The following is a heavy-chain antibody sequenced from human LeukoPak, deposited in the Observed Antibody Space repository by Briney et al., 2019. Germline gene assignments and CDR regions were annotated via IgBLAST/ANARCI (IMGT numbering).Heavy chain of an antibody. Sequence: GGSLRLSCAASGFTFSSYSMNWVRQAPGKGLEWVSYISSSSSTIYYADSVKGRFTISRDNAKNSLYLQMNSLRAEDTAVYYCARDTGGGWYGDWFDPWGQGTLVTVSP. D-gene: IGHD6-19*01. CDR3: ARDTGGGWYGDWFDP. V-gene: IGHV3-48*01. CDR2: ISSSSSTI. CDR1: GFTFSSYS. J-gene: IGHJ5*02.